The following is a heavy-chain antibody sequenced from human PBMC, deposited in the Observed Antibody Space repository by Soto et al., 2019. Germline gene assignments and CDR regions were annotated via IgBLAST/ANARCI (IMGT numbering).Heavy chain of an antibody. J-gene: IGHJ5*02. D-gene: IGHD2-2*01. CDR3: ARDWSVVLVPAATKPGNWFDP. Sequence: QVQLVQSGAEVKKPGASVKVSCKASGYTFTSYYMHWVRQAPEQGLEWMGIINPSGGSTSYAQKFQGRVTMTRDTSTSTVYMELSSLRSEDTAVYYCARDWSVVLVPAATKPGNWFDPWGQGTLVTVSS. CDR2: INPSGGST. CDR1: GYTFTSYY. V-gene: IGHV1-46*01.